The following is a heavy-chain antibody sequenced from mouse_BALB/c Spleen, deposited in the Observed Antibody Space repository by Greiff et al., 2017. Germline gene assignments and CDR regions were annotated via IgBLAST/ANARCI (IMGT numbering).Heavy chain of an antibody. CDR3: ARLGPTVVEGYAMDY. CDR1: GYSFTGYY. D-gene: IGHD1-1*01. J-gene: IGHJ4*01. Sequence: LVKTGASVKISCKASGYSFTGYYMHWVKQSHGKSLEWIGYISCYNGATSYNQKFKGKATFTVDTSSSTAYMQFNSLTSEDSAVYYCARLGPTVVEGYAMDYWGQGTSVTVSS. V-gene: IGHV1S34*01. CDR2: ISCYNGAT.